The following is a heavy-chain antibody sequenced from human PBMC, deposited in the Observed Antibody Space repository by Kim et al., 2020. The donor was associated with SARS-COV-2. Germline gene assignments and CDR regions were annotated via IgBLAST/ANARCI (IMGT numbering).Heavy chain of an antibody. D-gene: IGHD4-17*01. J-gene: IGHJ6*02. CDR1: GFNFGSLW. V-gene: IGHV3-74*01. CDR2: ISDNSVTT. CDR3: VKYGDP. Sequence: GGSLRLSCEASGFNFGSLWMDWVRQAPGEGLVWVSRISDNSVTTLYVDSVKGRFTISRDNAKNALYLQMNSLRTEDTAVYYCVKYGDPWGQGTTVTVSS.